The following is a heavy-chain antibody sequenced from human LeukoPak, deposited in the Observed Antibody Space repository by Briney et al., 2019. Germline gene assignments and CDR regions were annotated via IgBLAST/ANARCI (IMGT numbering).Heavy chain of an antibody. CDR1: VFTFTNSA. V-gene: IGHV1-58*02. Sequence: SVTVTFKSSVFTFTNSAMQWVRQARGKRLEWIGWIYVGRWNSNFVQKFQERVTITIHRYTRTAYMELSSLRSEDTAVYYCAAGRTDIVVGVWYYYMDVWGKGTTVTDSS. D-gene: IGHD2-2*01. CDR3: AAGRTDIVVGVWYYYMDV. J-gene: IGHJ6*03. CDR2: IYVGRWNS.